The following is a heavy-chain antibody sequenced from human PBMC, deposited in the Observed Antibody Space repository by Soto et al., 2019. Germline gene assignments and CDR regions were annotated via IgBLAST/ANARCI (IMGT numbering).Heavy chain of an antibody. V-gene: IGHV3-7*05. Sequence: EVQLVESGGGLVQPGGSLRLSCAASGFTFSSYWMSWVRQAPGKGLEWVANIKQDGSEKYYVDSVKGRFTISRDTAKNSLYLQMNSLRAEDTAVYYCASPRYGSGSYSRYSYYYGMDVWGQGTTVTVSS. CDR3: ASPRYGSGSYSRYSYYYGMDV. J-gene: IGHJ6*02. CDR1: GFTFSSYW. D-gene: IGHD3-10*01. CDR2: IKQDGSEK.